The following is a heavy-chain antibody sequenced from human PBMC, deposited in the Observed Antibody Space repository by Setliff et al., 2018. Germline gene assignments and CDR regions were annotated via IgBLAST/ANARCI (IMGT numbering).Heavy chain of an antibody. CDR1: GGSISSYY. CDR3: ARLRGAFDY. CDR2: IYYSGST. Sequence: KTSETLSLTCTVSGGSISSYYWSWIRQPPGKRLEWIGYIYYSGSTNYNPSLESRVTISVDTSKNQFSLRLNSATAADTAVYYCARLRGAFDYWGQGTLVTVSP. V-gene: IGHV4-59*01. J-gene: IGHJ4*02. D-gene: IGHD3-16*01.